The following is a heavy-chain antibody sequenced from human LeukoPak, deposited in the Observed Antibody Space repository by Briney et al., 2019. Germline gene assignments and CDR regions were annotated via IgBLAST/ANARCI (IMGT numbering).Heavy chain of an antibody. CDR3: ARASIVGKRFDP. CDR1: GGSISSSSYY. D-gene: IGHD3-22*01. CDR2: IYYSGST. J-gene: IGHJ5*02. Sequence: SETLSLTCTVSGGSISSSSYYWGWIRQPPGKGLEWIGSIYYSGSTCYNPSLKSRVTISVDTSKNQFSLKLSSVTAADTAVYYCARASIVGKRFDPWGQGTLVTVSS. V-gene: IGHV4-39*07.